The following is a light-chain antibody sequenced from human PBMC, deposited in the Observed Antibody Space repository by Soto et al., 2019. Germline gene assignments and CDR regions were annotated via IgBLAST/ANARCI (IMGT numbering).Light chain of an antibody. CDR2: GAS. Sequence: EIVLTQSPGTLSLSPGERATLSCRASQSVSSSYLAWYQQKPGQAPRLLIYGASSRATGIPDRFSGGGSGAAFTLTISRLEPEDFAVYSCQQYGSSPFTFGPGTKVEIK. CDR1: QSVSSSY. J-gene: IGKJ3*01. V-gene: IGKV3-20*01. CDR3: QQYGSSPFT.